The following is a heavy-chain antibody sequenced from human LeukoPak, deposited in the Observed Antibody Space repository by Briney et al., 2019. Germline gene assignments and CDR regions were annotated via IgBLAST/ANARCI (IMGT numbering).Heavy chain of an antibody. J-gene: IGHJ4*02. D-gene: IGHD6-13*01. Sequence: GGSLRLSCAASGFTVSDNYMSWVRQAPGKGLEWVSVIYSGGSTNYADSVKGRFTISRDTSNNTLYLQMNSLRAEDTAVYYCARVPQGSSWPYYFDYWGQGTLVTVSS. CDR2: IYSGGST. CDR1: GFTVSDNY. CDR3: ARVPQGSSWPYYFDY. V-gene: IGHV3-53*01.